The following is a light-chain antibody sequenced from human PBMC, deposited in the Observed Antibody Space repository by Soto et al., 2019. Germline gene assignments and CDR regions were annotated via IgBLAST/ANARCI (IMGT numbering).Light chain of an antibody. CDR1: QCLNSN. V-gene: IGKV3-15*01. CDR2: DAS. Sequence: DTVLTQSPGRVCLSHGERASLSCRASQCLNSNLAWYQQKPGRAPRLLIFDASTRATGVPTRFSGSGSGTEFTLTSSSLQSDYFVVYYCQQYNNCWTFGQGTKVDIK. J-gene: IGKJ1*01. CDR3: QQYNNCWT.